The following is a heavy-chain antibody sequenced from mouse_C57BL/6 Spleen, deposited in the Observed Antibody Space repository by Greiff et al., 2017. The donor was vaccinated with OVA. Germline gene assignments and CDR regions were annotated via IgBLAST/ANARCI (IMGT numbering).Heavy chain of an antibody. D-gene: IGHD2-4*01. CDR2: ISYDGSN. J-gene: IGHJ3*01. CDR3: ARQGYDYAWFAY. CDR1: GYSITSGYY. Sequence: EVKVEESGPGLVKPSQSLSLTCSVTGYSITSGYYWNWIRQFPGNKLEWMGYISYDGSNNYNPSLKNRISITRDTSKNQFFLKLNSVTTEDTATYYCARQGYDYAWFAYWGQGTLVTVSA. V-gene: IGHV3-6*01.